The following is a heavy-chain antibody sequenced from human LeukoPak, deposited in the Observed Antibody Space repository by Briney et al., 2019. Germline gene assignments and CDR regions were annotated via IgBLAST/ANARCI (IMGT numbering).Heavy chain of an antibody. D-gene: IGHD6-19*01. CDR1: GFTVSSNY. CDR2: IYSGGST. CDR3: AKVVPIAVAGSEGGDQEYFQH. Sequence: GGSLRLSCAASGFTVSSNYMSWVRQAPGKGLEWVSVIYSGGSTYYADSVKGRFTISRDNSKNTLYLQMNSLRAEDTAVYYCAKVVPIAVAGSEGGDQEYFQHWGQGTLVTVSS. J-gene: IGHJ1*01. V-gene: IGHV3-66*01.